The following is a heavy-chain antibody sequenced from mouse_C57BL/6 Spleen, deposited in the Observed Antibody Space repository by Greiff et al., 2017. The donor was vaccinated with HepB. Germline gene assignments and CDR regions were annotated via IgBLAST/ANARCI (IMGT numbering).Heavy chain of an antibody. J-gene: IGHJ2*01. V-gene: IGHV1-15*01. Sequence: VKLMESGAELVRPGASVTLSCKASGYTFTDYEMHWVKQTPVHGLEWIGAIDPETGGTAYNQKFKGKAMLTADKSSSTAYMELRSLTSEDSAVYYCTSLTGTVYWGQGTTLTVSS. CDR3: TSLTGTVY. CDR1: GYTFTDYE. D-gene: IGHD4-1*01. CDR2: IDPETGGT.